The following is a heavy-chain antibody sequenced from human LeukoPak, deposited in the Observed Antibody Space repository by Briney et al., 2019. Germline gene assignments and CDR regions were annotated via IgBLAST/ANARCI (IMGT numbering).Heavy chain of an antibody. CDR2: ISGYNGDT. CDR3: ARAKGGTGWYFDY. CDR1: DYTFTHYG. D-gene: IGHD6-19*01. V-gene: IGHV1-18*01. J-gene: IGHJ4*02. Sequence: ASVTVSCKASDYTFTHYGIIWVRQAPGQGLEWMGWISGYNGDTNYAQKPRDRVTMTTDTSTTTAYMELRSLRSDDTALYYCARAKGGTGWYFDYWGQGTLVTVSS.